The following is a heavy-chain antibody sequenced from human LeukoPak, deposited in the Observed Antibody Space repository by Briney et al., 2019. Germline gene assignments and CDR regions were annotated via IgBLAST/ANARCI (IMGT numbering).Heavy chain of an antibody. CDR2: ISYDGSNK. D-gene: IGHD6-19*01. CDR3: AKSLVSLIAVAGLDY. Sequence: GGSLRLSCAAYGFTFSSYAMHWVRQAPGKGLEWVAVISYDGSNKYYADSVKGRFTISRDNSKNTLYLQMNSLRAEDTAVYYCAKSLVSLIAVAGLDYWGQGTLVTVSS. CDR1: GFTFSSYA. J-gene: IGHJ4*02. V-gene: IGHV3-30*04.